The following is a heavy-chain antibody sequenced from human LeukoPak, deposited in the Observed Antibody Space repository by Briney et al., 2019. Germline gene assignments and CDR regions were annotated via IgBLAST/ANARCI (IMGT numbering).Heavy chain of an antibody. Sequence: ASVKVSCKASGGTFSSYAISWVRQAPGQGLEWMGWINAGNGNTKYSQKFQGRVTITRDTSASTAYMELSSLRSEDTAVYYCARGVAAAGYVDYWGQGTLVSVSS. J-gene: IGHJ4*02. V-gene: IGHV1-3*01. D-gene: IGHD6-13*01. CDR2: INAGNGNT. CDR3: ARGVAAAGYVDY. CDR1: GGTFSSYA.